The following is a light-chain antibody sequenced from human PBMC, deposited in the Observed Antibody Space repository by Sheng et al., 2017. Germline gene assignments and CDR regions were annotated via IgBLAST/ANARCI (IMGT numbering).Light chain of an antibody. J-gene: IGKJ2*01. V-gene: IGKV1-33*01. Sequence: DIQMTQSPSSLSASVGDRVTITCRASQDILKFLNWFQQKPGKAPKLLIYDASTLETGVPSRFSGGGSGTDFTLTIDNLQPEDFATYYCQQYAVFPPYTFGQGTNLEMK. CDR1: QDILKF. CDR3: QQYAVFPPYT. CDR2: DAS.